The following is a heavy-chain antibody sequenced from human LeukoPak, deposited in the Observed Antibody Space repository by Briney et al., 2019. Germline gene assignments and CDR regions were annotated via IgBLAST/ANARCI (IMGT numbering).Heavy chain of an antibody. J-gene: IGHJ3*02. D-gene: IGHD1-20*01. Sequence: SETLSLTCTVSGGSISSSSYYWGWIRQPPGKGLEWIGSIYYSGNTYYNPSLKSRVTISVDTSKNQFSLKLSSVTAADTAVYYCARRWNNWNLGGFDIWGQGTMVTVSS. CDR1: GGSISSSSYY. CDR3: ARRWNNWNLGGFDI. CDR2: IYYSGNT. V-gene: IGHV4-39*01.